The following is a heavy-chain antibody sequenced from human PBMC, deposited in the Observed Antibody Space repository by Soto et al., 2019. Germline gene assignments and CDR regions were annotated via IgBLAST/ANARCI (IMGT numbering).Heavy chain of an antibody. CDR2: ISSSSSYI. V-gene: IGHV3-21*01. CDR1: GFTFSSYS. D-gene: IGHD6-13*01. Sequence: EVQLVESGGGLVKPGGSLRLSCAASGFTFSSYSMNWVRQAPGKGLEWVSCISSSSSYIYYADSVKGRFTISRDNAKNSLSLQRDGLRAEERTVYYCARAYSSRDAFDIWGQGTMVTVSS. CDR3: ARAYSSRDAFDI. J-gene: IGHJ3*02.